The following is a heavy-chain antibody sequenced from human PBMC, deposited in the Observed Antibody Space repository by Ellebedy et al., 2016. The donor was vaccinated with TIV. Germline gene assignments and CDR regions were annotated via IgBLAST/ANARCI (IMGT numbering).Heavy chain of an antibody. CDR1: GSNFNSLA. J-gene: IGHJ4*02. CDR3: ARLRQVDGTGGY. CDR2: VGESGVWT. Sequence: PGGSLRLSCVVSGSNFNSLAMSWVRQAPGKGLEWVSSVGESGVWTDYADSVKGRFTIFRENSKSTLFLQMNSLRVDDTAVYYCARLRQVDGTGGYWGQGTPVTVSS. D-gene: IGHD6-19*01. V-gene: IGHV3-23*01.